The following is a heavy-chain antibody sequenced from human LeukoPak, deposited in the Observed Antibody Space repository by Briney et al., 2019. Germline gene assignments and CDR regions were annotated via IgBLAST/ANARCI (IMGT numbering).Heavy chain of an antibody. CDR2: IYHSGST. D-gene: IGHD6-13*01. V-gene: IGHV4-38-2*02. CDR1: GYFISNGYY. CDR3: ARVHTAAGTVFDY. J-gene: IGHJ4*02. Sequence: PSETLSLTCTVSGYFISNGYYWGWIRQPPGKGLEWIGSIYHSGSTYYNPSLKSRVTMSVDTSKNQFSLMLSSVTAADTAVYYCARVHTAAGTVFDYWGQGTLVTVSS.